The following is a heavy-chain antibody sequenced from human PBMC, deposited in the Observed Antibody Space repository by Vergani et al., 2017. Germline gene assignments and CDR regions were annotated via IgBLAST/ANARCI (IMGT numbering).Heavy chain of an antibody. CDR3: ARDTVEGWFDY. Sequence: QVQLQESGPGLVKPSQTLSLTCTVSGGSISSGSYYWSWIRQPAGKGLEWIGRIYTSGSTNYNPSLKSRVTISVDTSKNQFSLKLSSVTAADTAVYYCARDTVEGWFDYWGQGTLVTVSS. D-gene: IGHD4-17*01. CDR1: GGSISSGSYY. CDR2: IYTSGST. J-gene: IGHJ4*02. V-gene: IGHV4-61*02.